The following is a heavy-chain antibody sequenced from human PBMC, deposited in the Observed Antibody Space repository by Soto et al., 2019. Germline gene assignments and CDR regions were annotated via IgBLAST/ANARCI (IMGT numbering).Heavy chain of an antibody. CDR1: GYTFTSYG. V-gene: IGHV1-18*01. D-gene: IGHD4-17*01. J-gene: IGHJ3*02. CDR3: ERDKRAYGDRDALDI. CDR2: ISAYNGNT. Sequence: ASVKVSCKASGYTFTSYGISWVRQAPGQGLEWMGWISAYNGNTNYAQKLQGRVTMTTDTSASTAYMELSSLRSEDTAVYYCERDKRAYGDRDALDIWGQGTMVTVS.